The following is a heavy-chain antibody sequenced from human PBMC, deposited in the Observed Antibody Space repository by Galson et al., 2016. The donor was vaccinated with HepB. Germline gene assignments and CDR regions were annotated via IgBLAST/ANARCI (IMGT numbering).Heavy chain of an antibody. D-gene: IGHD6-19*01. CDR3: ARRGVARTIWFDP. V-gene: IGHV4-39*01. J-gene: IGHJ5*02. CDR1: GDSISRSSYY. Sequence: LSLTCTVSGDSISRSSYYWGWIRQPPGKGLEWIGSIFYSGSTYYNPSLKSRVIISVDTSKNQFSLKLSSVTAADTAVYYCARRGVARTIWFDPWGQGTLVTVSS. CDR2: IFYSGST.